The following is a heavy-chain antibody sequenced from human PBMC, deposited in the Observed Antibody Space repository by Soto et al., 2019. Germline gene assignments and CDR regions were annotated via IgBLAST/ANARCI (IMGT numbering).Heavy chain of an antibody. Sequence: APVKVSCKASGYTFTSYDINWVRQATGQGLEWMGWMNPNSGNTGYAQKFQGRVTMTRNTSISTAYMELSSVRSEDTAVYYCARGNERWLVGGWDWGQGTMVTVSS. CDR1: GYTFTSYD. D-gene: IGHD6-19*01. J-gene: IGHJ3*01. V-gene: IGHV1-8*01. CDR2: MNPNSGNT. CDR3: ARGNERWLVGGWD.